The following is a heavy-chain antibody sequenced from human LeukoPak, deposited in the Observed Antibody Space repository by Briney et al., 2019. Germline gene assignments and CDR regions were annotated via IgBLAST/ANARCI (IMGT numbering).Heavy chain of an antibody. J-gene: IGHJ4*02. V-gene: IGHV4-30-4*01. CDR1: GGSISSGDYY. Sequence: SQTLSLTCTVSGGSISSGDYYWSWIRQPPGKGLEWIGYIYHSGSTYYNPSLKSRVTISVDTSKNQFSLKLSSVTAADTAVYYCARVHYDRSSIDYWGQGTLVTVSS. CDR2: IYHSGST. CDR3: ARVHYDRSSIDY. D-gene: IGHD3-22*01.